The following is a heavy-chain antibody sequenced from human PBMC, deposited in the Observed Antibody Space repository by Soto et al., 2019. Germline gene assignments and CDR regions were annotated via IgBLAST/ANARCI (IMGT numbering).Heavy chain of an antibody. J-gene: IGHJ5*02. D-gene: IGHD6-13*01. CDR3: AKAFGYSSSWYARNWFDP. CDR1: GFTFSSFA. Sequence: PGGSLRLSCAASGFTFSSFAMSWVRQAPGKGLDWVSAISGSGGSTYSADSVKGRFTISRDNSKNTLYLQMNSLRAEDTAIYYCAKAFGYSSSWYARNWFDPWGQGTLVTVSS. CDR2: ISGSGGST. V-gene: IGHV3-23*01.